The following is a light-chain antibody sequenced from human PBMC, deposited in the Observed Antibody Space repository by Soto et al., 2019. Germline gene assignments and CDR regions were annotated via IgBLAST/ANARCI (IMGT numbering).Light chain of an antibody. CDR1: QGVSRK. V-gene: IGKV3-15*01. CDR3: QQYHTWPLT. Sequence: DIVMTQSPATLSGAPGERVTFSCRASQGVSRKLAWYQHKPGQAPMLLSSGASTGATGIPARFSGSGSGTEFTLTISSLQSEECAIYYCQQYHTWPLTFGGGTKVEIK. CDR2: GAS. J-gene: IGKJ4*01.